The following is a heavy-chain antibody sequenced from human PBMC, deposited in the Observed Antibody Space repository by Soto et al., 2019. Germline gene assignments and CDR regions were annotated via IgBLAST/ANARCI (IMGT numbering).Heavy chain of an antibody. Sequence: QVQLVQSGAEVKKPGSSVKVSCKASVGTFSSYTISWVRQAPGQGLEWMGSIIPILGIANYAQKFQGRVTITADKSTSTAYMELSSLRSEDTAVYYCARDGWFGELLGYWGQGTLVTVSS. V-gene: IGHV1-69*08. CDR1: VGTFSSYT. CDR2: IIPILGIA. J-gene: IGHJ4*02. CDR3: ARDGWFGELLGY. D-gene: IGHD3-10*01.